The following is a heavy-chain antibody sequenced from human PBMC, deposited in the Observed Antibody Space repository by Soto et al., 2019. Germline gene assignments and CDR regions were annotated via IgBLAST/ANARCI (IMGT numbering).Heavy chain of an antibody. CDR3: ARKPHDYDSSGYYLQDPQFDY. J-gene: IGHJ4*02. CDR2: ISSSSSYI. V-gene: IGHV3-21*01. Sequence: GGSLRLSCAASGFTFSSYSMNWVRQAPGKGLEWVSSISSSSSYIYYADSVKGRVTISRDNAKNSLYLQMNSLRAEDTAVYYCARKPHDYDSSGYYLQDPQFDYWGQGTLVTVSS. CDR1: GFTFSSYS. D-gene: IGHD3-22*01.